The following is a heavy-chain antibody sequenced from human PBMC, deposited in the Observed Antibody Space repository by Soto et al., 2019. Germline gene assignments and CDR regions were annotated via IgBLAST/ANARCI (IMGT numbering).Heavy chain of an antibody. D-gene: IGHD2-15*01. V-gene: IGHV3-23*01. CDR2: ISGSGGST. J-gene: IGHJ4*02. Sequence: GGSLRLSCAASGFTLTNYAMGWVRQAPGKGLEWVSVISGSGGSTYYADSVRGRLTISRDNSENTLYLQMNSLRAEDTALYYCATDQPFQDVVVLPTADPIHYWGRGTQVTVSS. CDR1: GFTLTNYA. CDR3: ATDQPFQDVVVLPTADPIHY.